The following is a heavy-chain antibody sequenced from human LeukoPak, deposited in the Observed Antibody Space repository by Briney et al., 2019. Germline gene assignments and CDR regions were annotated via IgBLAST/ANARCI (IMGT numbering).Heavy chain of an antibody. D-gene: IGHD1-26*01. J-gene: IGHJ1*01. V-gene: IGHV3-21*01. Sequence: GGSLRLSCAASGFTFSSYSMNWVRQAPGKGLEWVSSISSSSSYIYYADSVKGRFTISRDNAKNSLYLQMISLRAEDTAVYYCARDGSMNFQHWGQGTLVTVSS. CDR3: ARDGSMNFQH. CDR1: GFTFSSYS. CDR2: ISSSSSYI.